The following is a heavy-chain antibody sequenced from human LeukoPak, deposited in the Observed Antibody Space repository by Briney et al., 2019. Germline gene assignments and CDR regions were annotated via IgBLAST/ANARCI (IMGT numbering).Heavy chain of an antibody. CDR1: GGTFSSYA. D-gene: IGHD2-15*01. CDR3: AKGWSEVVVADAFDI. CDR2: ISGSGGST. V-gene: IGHV3-23*01. J-gene: IGHJ3*02. Sequence: ASVKVSCKASGGTFSSYAMSWVRQAPGKGLEWVSAISGSGGSTYYADSVKGRFTISRDNSKNTLYLQMNSLRAEDTAVYYCAKGWSEVVVADAFDIWGQGTMVTVSS.